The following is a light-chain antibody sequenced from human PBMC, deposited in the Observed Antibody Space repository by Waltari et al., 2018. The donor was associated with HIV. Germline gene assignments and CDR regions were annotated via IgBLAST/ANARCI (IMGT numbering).Light chain of an antibody. Sequence: QSVLTQPPSVSAAPGQKVTIYCSGSSSNIGNNFISWYQKVPGTAPTLLIYDNDERPSGISDRFSGSKSGTAGTLGISGLQSGDEAVYYCATCDSSLSAGVFGGGIKVTVL. CDR1: SSNIGNNF. V-gene: IGLV1-51*01. CDR2: DND. J-gene: IGLJ2*01. CDR3: ATCDSSLSAGV.